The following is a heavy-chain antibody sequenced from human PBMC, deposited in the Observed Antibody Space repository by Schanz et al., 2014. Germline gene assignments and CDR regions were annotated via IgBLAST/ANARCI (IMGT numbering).Heavy chain of an antibody. CDR3: ARGEFGRLFPTWFDP. Sequence: EVQLVESGGDLVQPGGSLRLSCAASGFTFSSYSMNWVRQTPGKGLEWVSYISTRSITTYYPASLKGRFTISRDDAKNSRYLQMNSLTDEDTAVYYCARGEFGRLFPTWFDPWGQGTLVTVSS. D-gene: IGHD3-10*01. V-gene: IGHV3-48*02. J-gene: IGHJ5*02. CDR2: ISTRSITT. CDR1: GFTFSSYS.